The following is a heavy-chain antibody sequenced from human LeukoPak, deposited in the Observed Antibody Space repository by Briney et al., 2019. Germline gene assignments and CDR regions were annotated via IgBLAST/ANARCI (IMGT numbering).Heavy chain of an antibody. Sequence: SETLSLTCAVYGGSFSGYYWSWIRQPPGKELEWIGYIYYTGGTNYNPSLKSRVTILVDPSKNQFSLKLSSVTTADTAVYYCARGGGWYENWGQGTLVTVSS. CDR3: ARGGGWYEN. J-gene: IGHJ4*02. D-gene: IGHD6-19*01. CDR1: GGSFSGYY. CDR2: IYYTGGT. V-gene: IGHV4-59*01.